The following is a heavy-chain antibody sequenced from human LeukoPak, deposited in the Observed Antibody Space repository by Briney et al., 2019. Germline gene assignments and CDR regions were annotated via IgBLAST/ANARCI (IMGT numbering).Heavy chain of an antibody. CDR1: GFTFSSYW. V-gene: IGHV3-7*03. D-gene: IGHD2-2*01. CDR2: IKQDGSEK. J-gene: IGHJ4*02. Sequence: GVSLRLSCAASGFTFSSYWMSWVRQAPGKGLEWVANIKQDGSEKYYVDSVKGRFTISRDNAKNSLYLQMNSLRAEDTAVYYCARGRVVVVPAAIYYWGQGTLVTVSS. CDR3: ARGRVVVVPAAIYY.